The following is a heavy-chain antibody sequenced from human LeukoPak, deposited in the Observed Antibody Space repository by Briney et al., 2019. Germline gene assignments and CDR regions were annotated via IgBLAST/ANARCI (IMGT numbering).Heavy chain of an antibody. D-gene: IGHD6-19*01. CDR3: ARVATPDVSSPLDF. V-gene: IGHV4-4*07. Sequence: SETLSLTCAVSGGSITGFFWTWIRQPAGEGLQYIGRIFSRGGPNYNPSLQSRVAMSVDTSQNLFSLKLTSVTAADTAVYFCARVATPDVSSPLDFWGQGILVTVSS. J-gene: IGHJ4*02. CDR1: GGSITGFF. CDR2: IFSRGGP.